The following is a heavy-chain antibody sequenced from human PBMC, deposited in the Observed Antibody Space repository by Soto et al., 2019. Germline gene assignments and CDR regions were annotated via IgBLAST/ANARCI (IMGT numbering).Heavy chain of an antibody. CDR3: AKESSGWPLIDY. CDR2: ISGRGGST. J-gene: IGHJ4*02. V-gene: IGHV3-23*01. CDR1: GFTFSSYA. Sequence: VGSLRLSCAASGFTFSSYAMSWFRQAPGKGLEGVSAISGRGGSTYYADSVKGRFTISRDNSKNTLYWQMNSLRAEDTAVYYCAKESSGWPLIDYWGQGTLV. D-gene: IGHD6-19*01.